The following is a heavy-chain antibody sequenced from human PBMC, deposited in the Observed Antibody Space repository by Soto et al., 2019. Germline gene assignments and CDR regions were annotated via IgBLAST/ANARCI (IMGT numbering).Heavy chain of an antibody. V-gene: IGHV3-23*04. CDR2: ISASGSST. CDR1: GFTFSSYA. CDR3: AKDLNHAPSYFDY. J-gene: IGHJ4*02. Sequence: EVQLVESGGGLVKPGGSLRLSCAASGFTFSSYAMNWVRQAPGKGLEWVSAISASGSSTYYADSVKGRFTISRDNSKNTVNLQMNSLRAEDTAVYYCAKDLNHAPSYFDYWGQGTLVTVSS.